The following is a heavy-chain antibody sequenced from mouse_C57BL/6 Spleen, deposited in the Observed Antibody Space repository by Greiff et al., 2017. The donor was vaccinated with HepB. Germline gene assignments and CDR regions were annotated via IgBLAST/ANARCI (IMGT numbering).Heavy chain of an antibody. Sequence: VQLQQSGAELVRPGASVTLSCKASGYTFTDYEMHWVKQTPVHGLEWIGAIDPETGGTAYNQKFKGKAILTADKSSSTAYMELRSLTSEDSAVYYCARAEIITTVVAHWYFDVWGTGTTVTVSS. D-gene: IGHD1-1*01. CDR3: ARAEIITTVVAHWYFDV. CDR2: IDPETGGT. CDR1: GYTFTDYE. J-gene: IGHJ1*03. V-gene: IGHV1-15*01.